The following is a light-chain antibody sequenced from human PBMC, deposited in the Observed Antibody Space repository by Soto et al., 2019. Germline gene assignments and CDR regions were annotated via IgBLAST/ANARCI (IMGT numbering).Light chain of an antibody. J-gene: IGKJ2*01. CDR1: QRVSSN. CDR2: GAS. Sequence: EIVMTQSPATLSVSPGERATLSCRASQRVSSNLAWYQQKPGQAPRLLIYGASTRATGIAARFSGSGSGTEFTLTISSLQSEDFAVYSCQQYNNWYTFRQGTKLEIK. V-gene: IGKV3-15*01. CDR3: QQYNNWYT.